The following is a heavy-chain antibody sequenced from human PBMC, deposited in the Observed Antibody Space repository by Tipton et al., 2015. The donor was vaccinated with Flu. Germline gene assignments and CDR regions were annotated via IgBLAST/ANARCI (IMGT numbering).Heavy chain of an antibody. CDR1: GASVSDYY. CDR3: ARDGRLERPYLYGMDV. D-gene: IGHD1-1*01. Sequence: TLSLTCTVSGASVSDYYWSWVRQSPGRGLEWIAFMYYGGNTMYNPSLESRVAMSADTSKNQFLLRLRSATAADTAVYYCARDGRLERPYLYGMDVWGQGATVTVSS. J-gene: IGHJ6*02. CDR2: MYYGGNT. V-gene: IGHV4-59*02.